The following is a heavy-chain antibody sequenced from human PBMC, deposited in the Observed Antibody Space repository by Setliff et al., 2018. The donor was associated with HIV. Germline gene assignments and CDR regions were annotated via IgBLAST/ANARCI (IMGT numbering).Heavy chain of an antibody. D-gene: IGHD3-16*01. Sequence: PSETLSLTCIVSDGSVSNQYWSWIRQTAGKGLEWIGRIYATGSTNYNPSLKSRVTMSVDTSKNQFFLTLNSLTAADTAIYYCARGTSAASYWHFDLWGRGIMVTSPQ. CDR2: IYATGST. CDR3: ARGTSAASYWHFDL. J-gene: IGHJ2*01. CDR1: DGSVSNQY. V-gene: IGHV4-4*07.